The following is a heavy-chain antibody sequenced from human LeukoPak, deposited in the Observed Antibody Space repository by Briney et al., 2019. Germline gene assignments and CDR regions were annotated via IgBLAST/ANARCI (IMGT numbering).Heavy chain of an antibody. D-gene: IGHD4-17*01. CDR1: GFTFSSYW. V-gene: IGHV3-7*01. CDR2: IKQDGSEK. J-gene: IGHJ4*02. CDR3: ARVPPNTVTTLQYFDY. Sequence: GGTLRLSCAASGFTFSSYWMSWVRQAPGKGLEGVANIKQDGSEKYYVDSVKGRFTISRDNDKNTLYLHKDSLIAEATPVYLCARVPPNTVTTLQYFDYWGEGTLVTVSS.